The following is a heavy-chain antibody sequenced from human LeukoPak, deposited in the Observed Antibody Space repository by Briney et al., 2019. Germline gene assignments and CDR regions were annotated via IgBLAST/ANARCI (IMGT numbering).Heavy chain of an antibody. CDR1: GFTFSSYA. CDR3: AKDQYYYDSSGYYKAAFDI. D-gene: IGHD3-22*01. CDR2: ISGSGGST. Sequence: PGGSLRLTCAASGFTFSSYAMNWVRQAPGKGLEWVSAISGSGGSTYYADSVKGRFTISRDNSKNTLYLQMNSLRAEDTAVYYCAKDQYYYDSSGYYKAAFDIWGQGTMVTVSS. V-gene: IGHV3-23*01. J-gene: IGHJ3*02.